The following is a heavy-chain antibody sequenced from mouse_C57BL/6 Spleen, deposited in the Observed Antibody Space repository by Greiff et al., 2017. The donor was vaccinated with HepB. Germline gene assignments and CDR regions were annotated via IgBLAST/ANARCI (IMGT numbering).Heavy chain of an antibody. Sequence: VQLQQPGAELVKPGASVKLSCKASGYTFTSYWMQWVKQRPGQGLEWIGEIDPSDSYTNYNQKFKGKATLTVDTSSSTAYMQLSSLTSEDSAVYYCARNPHYYYYDVGYAMDYWGQGTSVTVSS. D-gene: IGHD2-4*01. CDR3: ARNPHYYYYDVGYAMDY. CDR2: IDPSDSYT. V-gene: IGHV1-50*01. J-gene: IGHJ4*01. CDR1: GYTFTSYW.